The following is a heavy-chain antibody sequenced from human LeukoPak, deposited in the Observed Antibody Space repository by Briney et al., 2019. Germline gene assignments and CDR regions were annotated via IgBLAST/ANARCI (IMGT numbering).Heavy chain of an antibody. CDR3: AHLNRPTRYCSGGSCYLFDY. CDR1: GFTRSTNGVG. D-gene: IGHD2-15*01. V-gene: IGHV2-5*02. Sequence: SGPTLVKPTQTLTLTCTFSGFTRSTNGVGVGWIRQPPGKALEWLALIYWDDDKRYSPSLKSRLTITKDTSKNQVVLTMTNMDPVDTATYYCAHLNRPTRYCSGGSCYLFDYWGQGTLVTVSS. CDR2: IYWDDDK. J-gene: IGHJ4*02.